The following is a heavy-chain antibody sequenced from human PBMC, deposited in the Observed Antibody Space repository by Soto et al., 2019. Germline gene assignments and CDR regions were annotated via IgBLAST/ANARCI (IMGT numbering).Heavy chain of an antibody. J-gene: IGHJ6*02. CDR3: ARVWFAEQLVQYYYYGMDV. CDR1: GGSFSGYY. D-gene: IGHD6-13*01. Sequence: SETLSLTCAVYGGSFSGYYWSWIRQPPGKGLEWIGEINHSGSTNYNPSLKSRVTISVDTSKNQFSLKLSSVTAADTAVYYCARVWFAEQLVQYYYYGMDVWGQGTTVTVS. CDR2: INHSGST. V-gene: IGHV4-34*01.